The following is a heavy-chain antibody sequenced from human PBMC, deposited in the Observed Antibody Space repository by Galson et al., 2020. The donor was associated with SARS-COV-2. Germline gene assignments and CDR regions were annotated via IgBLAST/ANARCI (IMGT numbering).Heavy chain of an antibody. Sequence: GESLKISCAASGFTFSSYGMHWVRQAPGKGLEWVAVIWYDGSNKYYADSVKGRFTISRDNSKNTLYLQMNSLRAEDTAVYYCARDPQGYSSSWLDYWGQGTLVTVSS. CDR1: GFTFSSYG. CDR3: ARDPQGYSSSWLDY. D-gene: IGHD6-13*01. V-gene: IGHV3-33*01. CDR2: IWYDGSNK. J-gene: IGHJ4*02.